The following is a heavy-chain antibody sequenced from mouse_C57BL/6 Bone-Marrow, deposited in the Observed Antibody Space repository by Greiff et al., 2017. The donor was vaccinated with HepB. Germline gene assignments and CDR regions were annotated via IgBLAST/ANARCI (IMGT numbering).Heavy chain of an antibody. CDR2: IHPNSGST. V-gene: IGHV1-64*01. J-gene: IGHJ2*01. Sequence: QVQLQQPGAELVKPGASVKLSCKASGYTFTSYWMHRVKQRPGQGLEWIGMIHPNSGSTNYNEKFKSKATLTVDKSSSTAYMQLSSLTSEDSAVYYCASEGTGTPFDYWGQGTTLTVSS. CDR1: GYTFTSYW. CDR3: ASEGTGTPFDY. D-gene: IGHD4-1*01.